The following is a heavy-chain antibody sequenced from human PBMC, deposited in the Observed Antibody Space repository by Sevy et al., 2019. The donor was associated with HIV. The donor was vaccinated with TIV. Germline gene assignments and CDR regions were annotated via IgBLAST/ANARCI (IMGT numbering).Heavy chain of an antibody. CDR3: ARDLEFYDNGDYGPAFMPDY. CDR1: GFTFSSYG. Sequence: GGSLRLSCAASGFTFSSYGMHWVRQAPGMGLEWVALIWFDGSNTYYADSVKGRFTISRDIAKNTLHLQMNSLRGEDTAVYYCARDLEFYDNGDYGPAFMPDYWGQGTLVTVSS. CDR2: IWFDGSNT. V-gene: IGHV3-33*01. D-gene: IGHD4-17*01. J-gene: IGHJ4*02.